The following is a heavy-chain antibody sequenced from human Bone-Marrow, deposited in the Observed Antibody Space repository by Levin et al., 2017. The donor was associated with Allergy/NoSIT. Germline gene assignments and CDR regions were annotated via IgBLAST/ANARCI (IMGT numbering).Heavy chain of an antibody. J-gene: IGHJ6*02. CDR1: GGSISSSNYY. V-gene: IGHV4-39*01. CDR3: EVSALGFYGMDV. CDR2: FYVTRGT. Sequence: PSETLSLTCTVSGGSISSSNYYWGWIRQPPGTGLEWIGNFYVTRGTFYNPSLKSRVTISVDTSKNQLSLKLSSVTAADTAVYYCEVSALGFYGMDVWGQGTTVTVSS. D-gene: IGHD2-15*01.